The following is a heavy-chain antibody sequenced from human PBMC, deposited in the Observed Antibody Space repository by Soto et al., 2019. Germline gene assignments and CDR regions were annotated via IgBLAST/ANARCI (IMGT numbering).Heavy chain of an antibody. CDR3: ARGKIFGP. V-gene: IGHV4-59*01. CDR1: GGFISTYD. Sequence: QVQLRETGPGLVKPSETLSLTCTVSGGFISTYDWTWIRQPPGKGLEWIGYVHYSGTTNYNPSLKSRVTMSVDTSKNQFSLQLRSVTAADTAVYYCARGKIFGPWGQGTLVTVSS. D-gene: IGHD3-3*01. J-gene: IGHJ5*02. CDR2: VHYSGTT.